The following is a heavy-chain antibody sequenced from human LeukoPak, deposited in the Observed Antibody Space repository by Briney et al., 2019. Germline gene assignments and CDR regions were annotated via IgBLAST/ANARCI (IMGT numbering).Heavy chain of an antibody. Sequence: ASVKVSCKASGYTFTSYDINWVRQAPGQGLEWMGWMNPNSGNTGYAQKFQGRVTITRNTSISTAYMELSSLRSEDTAVYYCARYKTSPDAFDIWGQGTMVTVSS. J-gene: IGHJ3*02. CDR1: GYTFTSYD. D-gene: IGHD1-1*01. CDR2: MNPNSGNT. CDR3: ARYKTSPDAFDI. V-gene: IGHV1-8*03.